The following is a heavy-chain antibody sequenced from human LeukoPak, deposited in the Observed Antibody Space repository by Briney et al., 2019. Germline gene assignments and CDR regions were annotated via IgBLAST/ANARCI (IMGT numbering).Heavy chain of an antibody. J-gene: IGHJ6*03. V-gene: IGHV1-2*02. CDR3: ARDRLGQEFGAYMDV. CDR1: GYTFTGYY. CDR2: INPNSGGT. Sequence: ASVTVSCKASGYTFTGYYMHWVRQAPGQGLEWMGWINPNSGGTNYAQKFQGRVTMTRDTSISTAYMELSRLRSDDTAVYYCARDRLGQEFGAYMDVWGKGTTVTVSS. D-gene: IGHD3-16*01.